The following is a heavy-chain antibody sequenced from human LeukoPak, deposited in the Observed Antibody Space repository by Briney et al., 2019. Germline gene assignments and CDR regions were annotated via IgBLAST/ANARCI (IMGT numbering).Heavy chain of an antibody. CDR3: ARAHLYCSGGSCYSRTFDY. CDR1: GYTFTSYG. D-gene: IGHD2-15*01. J-gene: IGHJ4*02. CDR2: ISAYNGNT. Sequence: ASVKVSCKASGYTFTSYGMSWVRQAPGQGLEWMGWISAYNGNTNYAQKLQGRVTMTTDTSTSTAYMELRSLRSDDTAVYYCARAHLYCSGGSCYSRTFDYWGQGTLVTVSS. V-gene: IGHV1-18*04.